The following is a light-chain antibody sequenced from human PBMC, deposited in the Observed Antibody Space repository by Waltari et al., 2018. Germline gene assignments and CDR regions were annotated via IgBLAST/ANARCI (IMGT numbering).Light chain of an antibody. V-gene: IGKV4-1*01. Sequence: LQRSENKNQLGWYKQKDGQSPKLLIYGASTRESGVPDRISGSGSVTDFTLTIISLQTEDVAVYYCQQYYSTPFTFGPGTKVDIK. J-gene: IGKJ3*01. CDR3: QQYYSTPFT. CDR1: LQRSENKNQ. CDR2: GAS.